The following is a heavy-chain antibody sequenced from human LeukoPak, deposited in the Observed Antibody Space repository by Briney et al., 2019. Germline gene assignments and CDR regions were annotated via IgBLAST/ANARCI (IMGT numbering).Heavy chain of an antibody. CDR2: TYYKSKWYN. CDR3: ARGPIVGATHIDY. CDR1: GDSVSRNSAA. D-gene: IGHD1-26*01. V-gene: IGHV6-1*01. J-gene: IGHJ4*02. Sequence: SQTLSLTCAISGDSVSRNSAAWNWIRQSPSRGLEWLGRTYYKSKWYNDYAVSVKSRITINPDTSKNQFSLQLKSVTPEDTAVYYCARGPIVGATHIDYWGQGTLVTVSS.